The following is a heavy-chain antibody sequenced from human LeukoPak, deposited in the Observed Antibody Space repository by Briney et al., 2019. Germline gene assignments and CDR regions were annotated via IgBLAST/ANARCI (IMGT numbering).Heavy chain of an antibody. D-gene: IGHD3-22*01. CDR2: ISYDGSNK. CDR1: GFTFSSYA. J-gene: IGHJ4*02. Sequence: GGSLRLSCAASGFTFSSYAMHWVRQAPGKGLEWVAVISYDGSNKYYADSVKGRFTISRDNSKNTLYLQMNSLRAEDTAVYYCARDPESYYYDSSGYYSSQTFDYWGQGTLVTVSS. V-gene: IGHV3-30-3*01. CDR3: ARDPESYYYDSSGYYSSQTFDY.